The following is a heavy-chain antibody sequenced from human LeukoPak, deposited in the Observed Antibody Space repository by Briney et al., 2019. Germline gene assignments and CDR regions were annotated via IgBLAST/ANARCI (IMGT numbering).Heavy chain of an antibody. CDR2: IYHSGST. V-gene: IGHV4-38-2*02. D-gene: IGHD3-22*01. Sequence: PSETLSLTCTVSGYSISSGYYWGWIRQPPGKGLEWIGSIYHSGSTYYNPSLKSRVTISVYTSKNQFSLKLSSVTAADTAVYYCARDGPLASYYDSSGYLYYYYGMDVWGQGTTVTVSS. CDR3: ARDGPLASYYDSSGYLYYYYGMDV. J-gene: IGHJ6*02. CDR1: GYSISSGYY.